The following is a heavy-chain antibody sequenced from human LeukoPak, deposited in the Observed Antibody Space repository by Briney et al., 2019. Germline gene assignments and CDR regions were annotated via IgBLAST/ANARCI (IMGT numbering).Heavy chain of an antibody. CDR2: ISSSDSTI. CDR1: GLPFNSYE. CDR3: AREGTSDAFDI. Sequence: GGPLSLSCATSGLPFNSYEMNWVRQAPGKGLEWVSYISSSDSTIYEDSLKGRFTISRDNAKNSLYLQINSLRAEDTAVYYCAREGTSDAFDIGGQGTRVTVSS. J-gene: IGHJ3*02. V-gene: IGHV3-48*03. D-gene: IGHD1-1*01.